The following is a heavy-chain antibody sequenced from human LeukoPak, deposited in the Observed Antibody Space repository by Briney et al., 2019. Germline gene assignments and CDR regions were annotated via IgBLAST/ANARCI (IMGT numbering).Heavy chain of an antibody. CDR2: IIPIFGTA. CDR1: GGTFSSYA. J-gene: IGHJ4*02. V-gene: IGHV1-69*01. D-gene: IGHD3-22*01. Sequence: SVKVSCKASGGTFSSYAISWVRQAPGQGLEWMGGIIPIFGTANYAQKFQGRVTITADESTSTAYMELSSLRSEDTAVYYFWSVTNFSNVRSGYSAYGGQGTLVT. CDR3: WSVTNFSNVRSGYSAY.